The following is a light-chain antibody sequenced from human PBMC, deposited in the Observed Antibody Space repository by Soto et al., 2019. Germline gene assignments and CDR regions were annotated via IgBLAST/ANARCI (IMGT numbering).Light chain of an antibody. CDR1: QDISHN. CDR3: QHYDTLPPT. CDR2: DAS. Sequence: DIQMTQSPSSLSASVGDRVTITCQASQDISHNLNWFQQKPGKAPNLLIFDASKLETGVPSRFTGSASGTHFSFTITSLQPEDIATYYCQHYDTLPPTFGGGTKVEIK. J-gene: IGKJ4*01. V-gene: IGKV1-33*01.